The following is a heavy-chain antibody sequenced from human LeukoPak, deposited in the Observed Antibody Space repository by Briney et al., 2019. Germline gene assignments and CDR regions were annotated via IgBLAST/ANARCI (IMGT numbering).Heavy chain of an antibody. CDR3: AGGGSSYGYLDY. Sequence: PSETLSLTCTVSGGSIRSYYWSWIRQPPGKGLEWIGYIYYSGSTDYNPSLKSRVTISVDTSKNQFSLKLNSVTAADTAVYYCAGGGSSYGYLDYWGQGTLVTVSS. CDR2: IYYSGST. CDR1: GGSIRSYY. V-gene: IGHV4-59*03. D-gene: IGHD5-18*01. J-gene: IGHJ4*02.